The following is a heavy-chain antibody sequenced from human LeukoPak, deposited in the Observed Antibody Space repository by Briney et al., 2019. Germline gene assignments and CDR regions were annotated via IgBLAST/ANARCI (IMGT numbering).Heavy chain of an antibody. CDR3: ARDTAAAGPWFDP. D-gene: IGHD6-13*01. CDR2: IYYSGST. V-gene: IGHV4-39*07. CDR1: GGSISSSSYY. Sequence: PSETLSLTCTVSGGSISSSSYYWGWIRQPPGKGLEWIGSIYYSGSTYYNPSLKSRVTISVDTSKNQFSLKLSSVTAADTAVYYCARDTAAAGPWFDPWGQGTLVTVSS. J-gene: IGHJ5*02.